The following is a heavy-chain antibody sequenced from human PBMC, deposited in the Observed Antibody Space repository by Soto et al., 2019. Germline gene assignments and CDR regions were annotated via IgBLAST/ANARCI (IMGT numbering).Heavy chain of an antibody. CDR1: GGTFSSYA. CDR3: ASYLLLAYCGGDCYSYWFDP. V-gene: IGHV1-69*01. CDR2: IIPIFGTA. Sequence: QVQLVQSGAEVQKPGSSVQVSCKASGGTFSSYAISWVRQAPGQGLEWMGGIIPIFGTANYAQKLQGRVPISADESTSRGYMELSSLRSEDTGVYYCASYLLLAYCGGDCYSYWFDPWGQGTLVTVSS. D-gene: IGHD2-21*02. J-gene: IGHJ5*02.